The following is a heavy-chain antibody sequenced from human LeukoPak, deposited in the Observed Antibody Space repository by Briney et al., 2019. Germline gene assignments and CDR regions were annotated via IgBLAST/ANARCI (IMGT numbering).Heavy chain of an antibody. CDR2: IYYSGST. CDR3: ARGYSSS. CDR1: GGSISSYY. V-gene: IGHV4-59*05. J-gene: IGHJ4*02. Sequence: SETLSLTCTVSGGSISSYYWSWIRQPPGKGLEWIGSIYYSGSTYYNPSLKSRVTISVDTSKNQFSLKLSSVTAADTAVYYCARGYSSSWGQGTLVTVSS. D-gene: IGHD6-13*01.